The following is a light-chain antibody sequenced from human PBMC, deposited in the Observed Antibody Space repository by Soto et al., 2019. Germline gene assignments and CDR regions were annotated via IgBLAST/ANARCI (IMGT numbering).Light chain of an antibody. CDR2: DAS. J-gene: IGKJ5*01. CDR1: QSLTTN. CDR3: QQSYSTPIT. Sequence: EVEMTQSPGTVSVSPGGRATLSSRASQSLTTNLAWYQQKPGQAPRVLIHDASTRATGVPSRFRGSGSGTDFTLTISSLQPEDFATYYCQQSYSTPITFGQGTRLEIK. V-gene: IGKV3-15*01.